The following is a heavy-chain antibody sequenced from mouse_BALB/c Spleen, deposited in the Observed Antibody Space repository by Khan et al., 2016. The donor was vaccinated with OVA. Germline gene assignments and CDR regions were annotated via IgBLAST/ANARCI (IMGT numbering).Heavy chain of an antibody. CDR1: GFTFSSYG. CDR3: ARRATATNCDY. CDR2: ISSIGSYT. Sequence: EVELVESGGDLVKPGGSLKLSCAASGFTFSSYGMSWVRQTPDKRLEWVATISSIGSYTYYPDSVKGRFTISRDNGKNTLYLQMSSLKSEDTAMYYCARRATATNCDYWGQGTTLTVSS. J-gene: IGHJ2*01. V-gene: IGHV5-6*01. D-gene: IGHD1-2*01.